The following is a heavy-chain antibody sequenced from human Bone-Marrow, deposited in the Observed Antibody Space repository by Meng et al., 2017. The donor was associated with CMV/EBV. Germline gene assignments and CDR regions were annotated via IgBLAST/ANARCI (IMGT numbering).Heavy chain of an antibody. CDR3: ARVALVGVTAPFDY. CDR1: GFTFSNYW. J-gene: IGHJ4*02. D-gene: IGHD1-26*01. V-gene: IGHV3-64*02. Sequence: GESLKISCAASGFTFSNYWMHWVRQAPGKGLEYVSGISSNGGTTYYADSVKGKFTISRDNSKNTLYLQMGSLRPEDMAVYYCARVALVGVTAPFDYWGQGTLVTVSS. CDR2: ISSNGGTT.